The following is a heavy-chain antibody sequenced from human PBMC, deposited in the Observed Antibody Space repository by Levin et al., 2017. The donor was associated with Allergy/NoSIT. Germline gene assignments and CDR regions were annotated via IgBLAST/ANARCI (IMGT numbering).Heavy chain of an antibody. CDR1: GFTFDDYA. CDR3: AKDIIPYGSGSYYGMDV. CDR2: ISWNSGSI. J-gene: IGHJ6*02. V-gene: IGHV3-9*01. Sequence: GGSLRLSCAASGFTFDDYAMHWVRQAPGKGLEWVSGISWNSGSIGYADSVKGRFTISRDNAKNSLYLQMNSLRAEDTALYYCAKDIIPYGSGSYYGMDVWGQGTTVTVSS. D-gene: IGHD3-10*01.